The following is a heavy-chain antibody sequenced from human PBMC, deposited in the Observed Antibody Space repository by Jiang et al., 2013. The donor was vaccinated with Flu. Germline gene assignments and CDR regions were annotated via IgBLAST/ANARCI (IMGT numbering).Heavy chain of an antibody. Sequence: QTLSLTCGISGDSVSSNSAAWNWIRQSPSRGLEWLGRTYYRSKWYKDYAISVKNRVTLNPDTSKNQFSLQLDSVTPEDTAVYYCARQYGSGGGAEYDIFDIWGQGTTVTVSS. CDR2: TYYRSKWYK. D-gene: IGHD3-10*01. V-gene: IGHV6-1*01. CDR1: GDSVSSNSAA. CDR3: ARQYGSGGGAEYDIFDI. J-gene: IGHJ3*02.